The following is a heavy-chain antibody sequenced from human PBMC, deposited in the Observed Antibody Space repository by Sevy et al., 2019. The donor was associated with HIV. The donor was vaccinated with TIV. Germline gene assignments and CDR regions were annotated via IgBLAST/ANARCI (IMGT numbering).Heavy chain of an antibody. CDR2: XIPIXXXV. CDR1: GXTXXXXG. J-gene: IGHJ4*02. Sequence: ASXKVSXKASGXTXXXXGISXXXQAPGXXLEWMXGXIPIXXXVNYAQKFQGRVTITADESTKTAYMELSSLRSEDTAVYYXARGGXXGWXXFDYWGQETLVTVSS. D-gene: IGHD6-19*01. CDR3: ARGGXXGWXXFDY. V-gene: IGHV1-69*10.